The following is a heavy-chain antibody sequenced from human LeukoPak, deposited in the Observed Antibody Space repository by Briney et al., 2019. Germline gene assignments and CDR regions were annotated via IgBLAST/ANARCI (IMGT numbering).Heavy chain of an antibody. J-gene: IGHJ4*02. V-gene: IGHV4-59*01. Sequence: PSETLSLTCTVSGGSISSYYWSWIRQPPGKGLEWIGYIYYSGSTNYNPSLKSRVTISVVTSKNQFSLKLSSVTAADTAVYYCARVVGSAPQQPFDYWGQGTLVTVSS. CDR1: GGSISSYY. D-gene: IGHD6-13*01. CDR3: ARVVGSAPQQPFDY. CDR2: IYYSGST.